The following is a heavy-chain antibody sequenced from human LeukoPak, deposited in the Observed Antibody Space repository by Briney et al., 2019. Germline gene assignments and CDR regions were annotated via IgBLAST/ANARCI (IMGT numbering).Heavy chain of an antibody. J-gene: IGHJ4*02. V-gene: IGHV3-21*01. CDR2: ISSSSSYI. CDR3: AKGYCSGGSCPADY. D-gene: IGHD2-15*01. Sequence: PGRSLRLSCAASGFTFSSYSMNWVRQAPGKGLEWVSSISSSSSYIYYADSVKGRFTISRDNAKNSLYLQMNSLRAEDTAVYYCAKGYCSGGSCPADYWGQGTLVTVSS. CDR1: GFTFSSYS.